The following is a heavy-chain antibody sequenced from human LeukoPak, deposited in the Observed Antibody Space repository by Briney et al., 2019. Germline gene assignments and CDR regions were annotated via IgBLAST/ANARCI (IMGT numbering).Heavy chain of an antibody. CDR2: ISYDGSDK. CDR3: AKDQTYYYDSSGYSTDAFDI. D-gene: IGHD3-22*01. V-gene: IGHV3-30*04. J-gene: IGHJ3*02. CDR1: GFTFSSYA. Sequence: QSGGSLRLSCAASGFTFSSYAMYWVRQAPGKGLEWVAVISYDGSDKFYADSVKGRFTISSDSSKNTLYLQMNSLRAEDTAVYYCAKDQTYYYDSSGYSTDAFDIWGQGTMVTVSS.